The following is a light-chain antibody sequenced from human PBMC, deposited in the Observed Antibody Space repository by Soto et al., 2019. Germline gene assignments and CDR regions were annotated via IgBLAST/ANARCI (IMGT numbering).Light chain of an antibody. CDR3: QQYNSYSQT. CDR1: QSISSW. CDR2: DAS. J-gene: IGKJ1*01. V-gene: IGKV1-5*01. Sequence: DIQMTQSPSPLSASVGDRVTITCRASQSISSWLAWYQQKPGKAPKLLIYDASSLESGVPSRFSGSGSGTEFTLTISSLQPDDFASYYCQQYNSYSQTFGQGPKVEIK.